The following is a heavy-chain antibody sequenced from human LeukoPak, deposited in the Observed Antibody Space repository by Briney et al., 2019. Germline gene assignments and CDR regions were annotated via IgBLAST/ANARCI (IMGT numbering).Heavy chain of an antibody. J-gene: IGHJ5*02. CDR2: IYYTGST. V-gene: IGHV4-59*08. CDR3: ARLDRSGYEMGGTWFDP. CDR1: GDSIRSSY. Sequence: PSETLSLTCTVSGDSIRSSYWSWIRQPPGKGLEWIGHIYYTGSTNSNPSLKSRVTISIDTSKNQFSLKLSSMTAADTAVYYCARLDRSGYEMGGTWFDPWGQGTLVTVSS. D-gene: IGHD3-22*01.